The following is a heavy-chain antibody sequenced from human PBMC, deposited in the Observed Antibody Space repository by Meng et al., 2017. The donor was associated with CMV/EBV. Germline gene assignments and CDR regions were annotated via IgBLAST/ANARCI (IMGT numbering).Heavy chain of an antibody. CDR1: GGSISSYY. Sequence: QVQRKESGPGRVKPTETLSLTCTFSGGSISSYYWSWIRQPAGKGLEWIGRIYTSGSTNYNPSLKSRVTMSVDTSKNQFSLKLSSVTAADTAVYYCARDLMNCSSTSCANWFDPWGQGTLVTVSS. CDR2: IYTSGST. J-gene: IGHJ5*02. V-gene: IGHV4-4*07. D-gene: IGHD2-2*01. CDR3: ARDLMNCSSTSCANWFDP.